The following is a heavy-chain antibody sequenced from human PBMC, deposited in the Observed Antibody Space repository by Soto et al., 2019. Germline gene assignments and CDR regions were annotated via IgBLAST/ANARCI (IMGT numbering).Heavy chain of an antibody. V-gene: IGHV1-3*01. CDR2: INAGNGNT. CDR1: GYTFTSYA. D-gene: IGHD6-13*01. J-gene: IGHJ6*02. CDR3: ARAGGYSRTTPNPRAYDMDV. Sequence: ASVTVSCKASGYTFTSYAMHWVRQAPGQRLEWMGWINAGNGNTKYSQKFQGRVTITRDTSASTAYMELSSLRSEDTAVYYCARAGGYSRTTPNPRAYDMDVWGQGTTVTVSS.